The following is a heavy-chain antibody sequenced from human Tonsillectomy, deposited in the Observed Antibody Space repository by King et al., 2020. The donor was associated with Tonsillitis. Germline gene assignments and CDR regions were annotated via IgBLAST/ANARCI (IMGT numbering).Heavy chain of an antibody. CDR3: ARDGGSGYFIPFVY. CDR1: GFTFSSYS. J-gene: IGHJ4*03. D-gene: IGHD3-22*01. Sequence: VQLVESGGGLVKPGGSLRLSCAASGFTFSSYSMNWVRQAPGKGLEWVSSISSSSRYIYYADSVKGRFTISRDNTKNSLYLQMNSLRAEDTAVYYCARDGGSGYFIPFVYWGAGALVTVSS. CDR2: ISSSSRYI. V-gene: IGHV3-21*01.